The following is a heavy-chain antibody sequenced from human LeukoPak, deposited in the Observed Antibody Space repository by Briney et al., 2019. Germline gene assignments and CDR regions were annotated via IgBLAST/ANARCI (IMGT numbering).Heavy chain of an antibody. Sequence: PRGSLRLSCAASGFTFSSYNMNWVRQAPGKGLEWLSSISSSSSYIYYADSVKGRFTISRDNSKNTLYLQMNSLRAEDTAVYYCAKDGSYYYGSGSYPDYWGQGTLVTVSS. CDR1: GFTFSSYN. CDR2: ISSSSSYI. D-gene: IGHD3-10*01. CDR3: AKDGSYYYGSGSYPDY. J-gene: IGHJ4*02. V-gene: IGHV3-21*04.